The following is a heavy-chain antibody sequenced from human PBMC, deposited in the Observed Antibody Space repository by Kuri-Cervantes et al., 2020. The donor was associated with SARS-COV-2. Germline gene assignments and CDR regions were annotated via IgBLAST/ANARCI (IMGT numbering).Heavy chain of an antibody. CDR3: AKLALACY. J-gene: IGHJ4*02. V-gene: IGHV3-11*01. CDR1: GFTFSDYY. CDR2: ISSSGSTI. Sequence: GGSLRLSCAASGFTFSDYYMSWIRQAPGKGLEWVSYISSSGSTIYYADSVKSRFSISRDNSKNTLSLQMSSLRPEDTALYYCAKLALACYWGPGNLVNVSS. D-gene: IGHD6-19*01.